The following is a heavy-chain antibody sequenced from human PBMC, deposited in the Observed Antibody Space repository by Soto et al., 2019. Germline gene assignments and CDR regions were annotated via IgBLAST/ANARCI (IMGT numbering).Heavy chain of an antibody. J-gene: IGHJ3*01. CDR3: ASPPRGHAVDL. D-gene: IGHD2-2*01. CDR1: SFLFSSYT. Sequence: VELVESGGDLVQPGGSLRLTCTASSFLFSSYTMNWVRQAPGKGLEWIAYISGSGATIHYADSVKGRFTISRDNAKKSLYLQMDSLRVNDTAVYYCASPPRGHAVDLWGPGTLVAVSS. V-gene: IGHV3-48*01. CDR2: ISGSGATI.